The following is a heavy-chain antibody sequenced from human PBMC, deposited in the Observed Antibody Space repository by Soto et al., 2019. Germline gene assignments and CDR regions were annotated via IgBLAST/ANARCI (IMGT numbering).Heavy chain of an antibody. D-gene: IGHD2-2*01. CDR3: ARQVGVVPAAPPNWFDP. Sequence: SETLSLTCTVSGGSISSSSYYWGWIRQPPGKGLEWIGSIYYSGSTYYNPSLKSRVTISVDTSKNQFSLKLSSVTAADTAVYYCARQVGVVPAAPPNWFDPWGQGTLVTVSS. J-gene: IGHJ5*02. V-gene: IGHV4-39*01. CDR1: GGSISSSSYY. CDR2: IYYSGST.